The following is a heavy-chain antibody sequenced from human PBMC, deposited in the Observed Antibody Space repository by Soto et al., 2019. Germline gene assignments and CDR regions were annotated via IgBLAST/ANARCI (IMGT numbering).Heavy chain of an antibody. D-gene: IGHD1-7*01. V-gene: IGHV1-69*06. CDR3: ARDMTRTVVPYFDF. CDR2: IIPISGAA. J-gene: IGHJ4*02. Sequence: QVQLVQSGAEVKKPGSSVKVSCKASGGTFSNYVVNWVRQAPGQGLEWMGRIIPISGAANYAQKFQGRVTITAHTSTSTSYMELSSLRSEDTAVYYCARDMTRTVVPYFDFWGQGTLVTVSS. CDR1: GGTFSNYV.